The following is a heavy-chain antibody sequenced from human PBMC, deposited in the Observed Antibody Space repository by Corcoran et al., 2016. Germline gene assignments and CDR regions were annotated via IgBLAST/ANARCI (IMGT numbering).Heavy chain of an antibody. CDR3: ARDPVAYYESSGYYGY. J-gene: IGHJ4*02. V-gene: IGHV1-46*01. CDR2: INLSGGTT. D-gene: IGHD3-22*01. Sequence: QVQLVQSGAEVKNPGASVKVSCEASGYTFTSYYMHWVRQAPGQGLEWMGIINLSGGTTRYAQKFQGRVTMTRDTSTSTVYMELSSLRSEDTAVYYCARDPVAYYESSGYYGYWGQGTLVTVSS. CDR1: GYTFTSYY.